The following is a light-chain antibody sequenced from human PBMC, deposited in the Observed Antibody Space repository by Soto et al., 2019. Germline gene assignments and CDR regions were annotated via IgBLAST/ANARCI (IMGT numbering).Light chain of an antibody. Sequence: EIQMTQSPSSLSASVGDRVTITCQASQDISNYLNWYQQKPGKAPKLLIYDASNLEIGVPSRFSGSGSGTDFTFTMSSRQPEDIATYYCQQYDNLPPFTFGPGTKVDIK. CDR2: DAS. J-gene: IGKJ3*01. V-gene: IGKV1-33*01. CDR3: QQYDNLPPFT. CDR1: QDISNY.